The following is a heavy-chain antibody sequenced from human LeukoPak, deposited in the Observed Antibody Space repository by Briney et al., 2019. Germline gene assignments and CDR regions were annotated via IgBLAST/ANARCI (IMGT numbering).Heavy chain of an antibody. D-gene: IGHD2-21*02. Sequence: GGSLRLSCEAFGFTFTKFWMSWVRQAPGKGREWVANIQEDGKRENYVDSLRGRFTISRDNAKNSIYLQMNSLRVEDTAVYYCAKDIVGGGDDYWGQGTLVIVSS. J-gene: IGHJ4*02. CDR2: IQEDGKRE. CDR3: AKDIVGGGDDY. V-gene: IGHV3-7*01. CDR1: GFTFTKFW.